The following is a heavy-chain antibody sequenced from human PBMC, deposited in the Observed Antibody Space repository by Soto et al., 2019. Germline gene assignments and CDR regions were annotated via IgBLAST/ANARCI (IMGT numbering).Heavy chain of an antibody. V-gene: IGHV3-23*01. J-gene: IGHJ4*02. Sequence: GGSLRLSCAASGFTFSSYGMSWVRQAPGEGLEWVSTITDTGGDTKYSDSVRGRFTMSRDNSKKTLYLQMNNLRVEDSALYYCARGSTDSYPGSRIFDFWGRGTLVTVSS. CDR1: GFTFSSYG. CDR3: ARGSTDSYPGSRIFDF. CDR2: ITDTGGDT. D-gene: IGHD3-10*01.